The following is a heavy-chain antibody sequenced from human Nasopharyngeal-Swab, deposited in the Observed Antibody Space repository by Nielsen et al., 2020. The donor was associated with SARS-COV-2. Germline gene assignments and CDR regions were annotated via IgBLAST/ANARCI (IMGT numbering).Heavy chain of an antibody. J-gene: IGHJ6*04. Sequence: SETLSLTCAVSGASISTSYWWSWVRQPPGKGLEWIEEIYPGGSTNYNPSLKSRLTISVDKSKNQFSLSLSSVTAADTAVYFCARSGLVRGMDVWGKGTTVSVSS. D-gene: IGHD3-10*01. CDR2: IYPGGST. CDR3: ARSGLVRGMDV. V-gene: IGHV4-4*02. CDR1: GASISTSYW.